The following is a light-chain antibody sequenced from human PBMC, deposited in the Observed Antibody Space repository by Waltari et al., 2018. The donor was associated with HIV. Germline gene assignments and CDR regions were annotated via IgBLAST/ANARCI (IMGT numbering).Light chain of an antibody. CDR2: RAS. CDR3: QQYISYPFT. CDR1: ESVSCS. J-gene: IGKJ4*01. V-gene: IGKV1-5*03. Sequence: DIQMPQSPSSLPASVGDRVPITCRASESVSCSLAWDQQKPGKAPNLLIYRASTYESGVPSRFSGSGSGTEFTLTISSLQPDDFATYYCQQYISYPFTFGGGTKVEIK.